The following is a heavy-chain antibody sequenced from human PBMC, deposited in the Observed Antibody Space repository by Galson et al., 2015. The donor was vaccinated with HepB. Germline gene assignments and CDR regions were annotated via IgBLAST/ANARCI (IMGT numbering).Heavy chain of an antibody. CDR2: ISSSSSTI. J-gene: IGHJ5*02. Sequence: SLRLSCAASGFTFSSYSMNWVRQAPGKGLEWVSYISSSSSTIYYADSVKGRFTISRDNAKNSLYLQMNSLRAEDTAVYYCASFSCSGGSCHLPWGQGTLVTVSS. CDR3: ASFSCSGGSCHLP. CDR1: GFTFSSYS. D-gene: IGHD2-15*01. V-gene: IGHV3-48*01.